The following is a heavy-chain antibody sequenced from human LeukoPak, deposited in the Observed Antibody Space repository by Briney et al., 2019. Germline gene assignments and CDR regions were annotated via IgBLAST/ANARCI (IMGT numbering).Heavy chain of an antibody. CDR2: IKEDGSEK. D-gene: IGHD2/OR15-2a*01. Sequence: GGSLRLSCEASVSISNYCMSWVRQAPGKGLEWVANIKEDGSEKYYVDSVKGGFTISRDNAKNSLYLQMTSLRVEDTAVYYCARDQYGPFDPWGQGTLVTVSS. CDR3: ARDQYGPFDP. CDR1: VSISNYC. V-gene: IGHV3-7*01. J-gene: IGHJ5*02.